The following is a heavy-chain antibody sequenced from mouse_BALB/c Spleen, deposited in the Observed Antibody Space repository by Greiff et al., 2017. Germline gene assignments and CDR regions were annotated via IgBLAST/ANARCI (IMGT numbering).Heavy chain of an antibody. CDR3: ARSRIGYSAGAY. D-gene: IGHD1-2*01. CDR2: IYPGDGDT. J-gene: IGHJ3*01. CDR1: GYAFSSSW. Sequence: QVQLQQSGPELVKPGASVKISCKASGYAFSSSWMNWVKQRPGQGLEWIGRIYPGDGDTNYNGKFKGKATLTADKSSSTAYMQLSSLTSVDSAVYFCARSRIGYSAGAYWGQGTLVTVSA. V-gene: IGHV1-82*01.